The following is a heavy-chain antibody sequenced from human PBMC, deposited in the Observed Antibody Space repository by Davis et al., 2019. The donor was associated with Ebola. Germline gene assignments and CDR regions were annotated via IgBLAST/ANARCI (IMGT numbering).Heavy chain of an antibody. J-gene: IGHJ4*02. Sequence: SETLSLTCAVSGGSISSGGYSCSWIRQPPGKGLEWTGYIYYSGSTNYNSSLKSRVTISVDTSKNQFSLKLSSVTAADTDVYYCARFDNSGYSGLVYWGQGTLVTVSS. V-gene: IGHV4-61*08. CDR3: ARFDNSGYSGLVY. CDR2: IYYSGST. D-gene: IGHD3-22*01. CDR1: GGSISSGGYS.